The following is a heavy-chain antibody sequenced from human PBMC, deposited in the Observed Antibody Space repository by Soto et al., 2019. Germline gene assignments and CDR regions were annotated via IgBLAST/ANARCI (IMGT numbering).Heavy chain of an antibody. D-gene: IGHD3-22*01. CDR1: GFTFSSYA. Sequence: GGSLRLSCAASGFTFSSYAMNWVRQAPGKGLEWVSTVSGSVGSTFYADSVKGRFTISRDTSKNTLYLQMNGLRAEDTAVYYCARDKTDSSGYYSRGFDYWGQGTLVTVSS. J-gene: IGHJ4*02. CDR2: VSGSVGST. CDR3: ARDKTDSSGYYSRGFDY. V-gene: IGHV3-23*01.